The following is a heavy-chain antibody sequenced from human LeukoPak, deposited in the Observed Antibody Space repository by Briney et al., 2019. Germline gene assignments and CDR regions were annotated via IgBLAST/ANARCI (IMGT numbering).Heavy chain of an antibody. CDR1: GGSISRSSYY. V-gene: IGHV4-39*01. CDR2: IHYSGTT. J-gene: IGHJ4*02. CDR3: ARQEGRFDY. Sequence: SETLSLTCTVSGGSISRSSYYWAWIRRPPGKELEWIGSIHYSGTTYYKPSLKSRVTISVDTSKNKFSLKLTSVSAEDTAIYYCARQEGRFDYWGQGTLVTVSS.